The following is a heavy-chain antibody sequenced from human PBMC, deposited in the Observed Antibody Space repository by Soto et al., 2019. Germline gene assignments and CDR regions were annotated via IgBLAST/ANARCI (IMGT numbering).Heavy chain of an antibody. V-gene: IGHV1-69*02. CDR1: GGTFSSYT. Sequence: SVKVSCKASGGTFSSYTISWVRQALGQGLEWMGRIIPILGIANYAQKFQGRVTITADESTSTAYMELSSLRSEDTAVYYCATWGVAASSSSYYYYMDVWGKGTTVTVSS. J-gene: IGHJ6*03. D-gene: IGHD2-15*01. CDR2: IIPILGIA. CDR3: ATWGVAASSSSYYYYMDV.